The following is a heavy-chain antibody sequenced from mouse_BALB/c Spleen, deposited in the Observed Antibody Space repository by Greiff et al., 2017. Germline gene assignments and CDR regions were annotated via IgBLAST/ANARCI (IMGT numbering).Heavy chain of an antibody. CDR2: IWGDGST. J-gene: IGHJ4*01. V-gene: IGHV2-6-7*01. CDR3: ARGPRTFYYAMDY. CDR1: GFSLTGYG. Sequence: VQLQQSGPGLVAPSQSLSITCTVSGFSLTGYGVNWVRQPPGKGLEWLGMIWGDGSTDYNSALKSRLSISKDNSKSQVFLKMNSLQTDDTARYYCARGPRTFYYAMDYWGQGTSVTVSS.